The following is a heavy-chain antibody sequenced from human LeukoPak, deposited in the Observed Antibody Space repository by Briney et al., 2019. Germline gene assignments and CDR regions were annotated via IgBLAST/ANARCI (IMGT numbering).Heavy chain of an antibody. Sequence: PSGTLSLTCAVSGGSISSSNWWSWVRQPPGKGLEWIGEIYHSGSTNYNPSLKSRVTISVDKSKNQFSLKLSSVTAADTAVYYCARALPGYSSSSGANWFDPWGQGTLVTVSS. CDR3: ARALPGYSSSSGANWFDP. CDR2: IYHSGST. D-gene: IGHD6-6*01. CDR1: GGSISSSNW. J-gene: IGHJ5*02. V-gene: IGHV4-4*02.